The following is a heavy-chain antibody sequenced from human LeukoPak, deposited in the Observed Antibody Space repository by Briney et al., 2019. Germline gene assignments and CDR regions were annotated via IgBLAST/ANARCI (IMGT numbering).Heavy chain of an antibody. CDR3: ARVGYGSGSPEYYFDY. Sequence: SETLSLTCTVSGGSISSSSYYWGWIRQPPGKGLEWIGSISYSGSTYYNPSLKSRVTISVDTSKNQFSLKLSSVTAADTAVYYCARVGYGSGSPEYYFDYWGQGTLVTVSS. D-gene: IGHD3-10*01. CDR1: GGSISSSSYY. CDR2: ISYSGST. V-gene: IGHV4-39*07. J-gene: IGHJ4*02.